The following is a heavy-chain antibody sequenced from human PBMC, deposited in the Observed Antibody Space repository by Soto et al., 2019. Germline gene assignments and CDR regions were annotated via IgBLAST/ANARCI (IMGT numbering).Heavy chain of an antibody. CDR1: GFTFSSYG. V-gene: IGHV3-30*18. CDR3: AKDRNIVVVVAPLDY. Sequence: QVQLVESGGGVVQPGRSLRLSCAASGFTFSSYGMHWVRQAQVKGLEWLALISYDGSNKYYAYSVKGRFTISRDNSKNTLYLQMNSLRTVDTAVYYCAKDRNIVVVVAPLDYWGQGTLVTVSS. D-gene: IGHD2-15*01. J-gene: IGHJ4*02. CDR2: ISYDGSNK.